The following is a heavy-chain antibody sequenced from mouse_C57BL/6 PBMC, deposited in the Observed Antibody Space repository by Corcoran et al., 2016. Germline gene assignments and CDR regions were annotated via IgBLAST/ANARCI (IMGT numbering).Heavy chain of an antibody. CDR2: INPNNGGT. J-gene: IGHJ1*03. CDR3: ARSGSNYEEGTWYFDV. CDR1: GYTFTDYY. D-gene: IGHD2-5*01. Sequence: EVQLQQSGPELVKPGASVKISCKASGYTFTDYYMNWVKQSHGKSLEWIGDINPNNGGTSYNQKFKGKATLTVDKSSSTAYMELRSLTSEDSAVYYCARSGSNYEEGTWYFDVWGTGTTVTVSS. V-gene: IGHV1-26*01.